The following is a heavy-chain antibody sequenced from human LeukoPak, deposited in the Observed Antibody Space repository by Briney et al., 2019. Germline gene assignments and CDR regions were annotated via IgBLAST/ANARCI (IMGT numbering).Heavy chain of an antibody. CDR3: ARELHSSGWYFMRLRGGEFDY. Sequence: PGGSLRLSCAASGFTFNSYGMHWVRQAPGKGLEWVAVISYDGSNKYYTDFVKGRFTISRDNAKNSLYLQMNSLRAEDTAVYYCARELHSSGWYFMRLRGGEFDYWGQGTLVTVSS. J-gene: IGHJ4*02. D-gene: IGHD6-19*01. CDR2: ISYDGSNK. CDR1: GFTFNSYG. V-gene: IGHV3-30*03.